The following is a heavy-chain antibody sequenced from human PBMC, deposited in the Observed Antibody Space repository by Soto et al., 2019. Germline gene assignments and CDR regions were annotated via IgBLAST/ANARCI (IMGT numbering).Heavy chain of an antibody. J-gene: IGHJ6*02. Sequence: QVQLVESGGGVVQPGRSLRLSCAASGFTFSSYGMHWVRQAPGKGLEWVAVISYDGSNKYYADSVKGRFTISRDNSENTLYLQMNSLRAEDTAVYYCAKSTHEYYYYYGMDVWGQGTTVTVSS. D-gene: IGHD2-2*01. CDR1: GFTFSSYG. CDR2: ISYDGSNK. V-gene: IGHV3-30*18. CDR3: AKSTHEYYYYYGMDV.